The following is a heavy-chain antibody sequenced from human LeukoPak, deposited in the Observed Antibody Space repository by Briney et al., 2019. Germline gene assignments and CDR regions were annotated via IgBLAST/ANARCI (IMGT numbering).Heavy chain of an antibody. J-gene: IGHJ5*02. D-gene: IGHD4-17*01. V-gene: IGHV3-23*01. CDR2: ISHDGYST. CDR1: GFTFSAYA. Sequence: GGSLRLSCAASGFTFSAYAMSWVRQAPGKGLEWVSTISHDGYSTYYADSVKGRFTISRDTSKNTLYLQINSLRVEDTAVYYCIVFGDSNHWGQGTLVTVSS. CDR3: IVFGDSNH.